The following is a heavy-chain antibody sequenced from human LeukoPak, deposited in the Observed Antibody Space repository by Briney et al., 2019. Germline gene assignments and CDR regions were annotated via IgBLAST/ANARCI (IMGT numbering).Heavy chain of an antibody. CDR2: INPNSGGT. J-gene: IGHJ3*02. CDR3: ARGEFRIVVVPAAIFAFDI. D-gene: IGHD2-2*01. Sequence: ASVKVSFKASGYTFTVYYMHWVRQAPGQGLEWMGWINPNSGGTNYAQKFQGRVTMTRDTSISTAYMELSRLRSDDTAVYYCARGEFRIVVVPAAIFAFDIWGQGTMVTVSS. CDR1: GYTFTVYY. V-gene: IGHV1-2*02.